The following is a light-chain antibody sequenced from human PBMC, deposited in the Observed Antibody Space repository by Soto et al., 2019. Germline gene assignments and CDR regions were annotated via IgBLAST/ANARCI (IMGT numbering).Light chain of an antibody. J-gene: IGLJ2*01. CDR1: SSDVGGKNY. V-gene: IGLV2-14*01. CDR2: DVS. CDR3: SSYTSSSTRV. Sequence: QSALTQPASVSGSPGQSITISCTGTSSDVGGKNYVSWYQQHPGKAPKLMIYDVSNRPSGVSNRFSGSKSGNTASLTISGLQPEDEADYYCSSYTSSSTRVFGGGTKLTVL.